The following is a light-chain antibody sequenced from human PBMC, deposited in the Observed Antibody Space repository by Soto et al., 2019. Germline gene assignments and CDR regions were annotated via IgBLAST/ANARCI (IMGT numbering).Light chain of an antibody. Sequence: DIQMTQSPSSLSASVGDRVTITCRASQSISNSLNWYQQKPGEAPKLLIYGASSRQRGVSSTFSGSGSGTDFTLTISSLQPEDFAIYYCQQSYSTPLTFGGGTKVDIK. J-gene: IGKJ4*01. CDR2: GAS. CDR3: QQSYSTPLT. V-gene: IGKV1-39*01. CDR1: QSISNS.